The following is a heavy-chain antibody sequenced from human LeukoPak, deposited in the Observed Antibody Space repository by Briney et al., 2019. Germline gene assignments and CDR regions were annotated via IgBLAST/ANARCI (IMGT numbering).Heavy chain of an antibody. CDR2: IRYDGSNK. Sequence: PGGSLRLSCAASAFTFSSYAMHWVRQAPDKGLEWVAFIRYDGSNKNYADSVKGRFTISRDNAKNSLYLQMNSLRAEDTAVYYCAIDYYDSSGYHDYWGQGTLVTVSS. V-gene: IGHV3-30*02. CDR1: AFTFSSYA. CDR3: AIDYYDSSGYHDY. J-gene: IGHJ4*02. D-gene: IGHD3-22*01.